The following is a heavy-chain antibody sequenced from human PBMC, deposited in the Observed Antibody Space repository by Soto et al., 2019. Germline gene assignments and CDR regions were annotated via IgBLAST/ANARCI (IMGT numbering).Heavy chain of an antibody. Sequence: KTSETLSLTCAVYGGSFSGYYWSWIRQPPGKGLEWIGEINHSGSTNYNPSLKSRVTISVDTSKNQFSLKLSSVTAADTAVYYCAREMAVAGPFDYWGQGTLVTVSS. CDR3: AREMAVAGPFDY. D-gene: IGHD6-19*01. CDR2: INHSGST. CDR1: GGSFSGYY. V-gene: IGHV4-34*01. J-gene: IGHJ4*02.